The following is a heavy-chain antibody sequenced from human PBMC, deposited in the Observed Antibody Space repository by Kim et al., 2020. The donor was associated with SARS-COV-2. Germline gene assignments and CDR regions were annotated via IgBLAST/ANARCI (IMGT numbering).Heavy chain of an antibody. V-gene: IGHV4-34*01. D-gene: IGHD3-9*01. CDR2: INHSGST. CDR1: GGSFSGYY. Sequence: SETLSLTCAVYGGSFSGYYWSWIRQPPGKGLEWIGEINHSGSTNYNPSLKSRVTISVDTSKNQFSLKLSSVTAADTAVYYCAVGKTGYYPRGAHYFDYWGQGTLVTVSS. J-gene: IGHJ4*02. CDR3: AVGKTGYYPRGAHYFDY.